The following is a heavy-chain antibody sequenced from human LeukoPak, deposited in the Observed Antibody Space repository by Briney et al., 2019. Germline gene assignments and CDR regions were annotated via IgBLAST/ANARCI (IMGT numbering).Heavy chain of an antibody. V-gene: IGHV1-2*02. CDR2: INPNSGGT. J-gene: IGHJ4*02. CDR3: ARARGDYGFDY. D-gene: IGHD4-17*01. Sequence: GVSVKVSCKASGYTFTGYYIHWVRQAPGQGLEWMGWINPNSGGTNYAQKFQGRVTMTRDTSISAVGMEMSRLRSDDTAVYYCARARGDYGFDYWGQGTLVTVSS. CDR1: GYTFTGYY.